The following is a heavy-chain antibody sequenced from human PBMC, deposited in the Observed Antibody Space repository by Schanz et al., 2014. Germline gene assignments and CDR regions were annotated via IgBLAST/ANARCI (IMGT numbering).Heavy chain of an antibody. CDR1: GFSFSDYS. CDR3: ARDLISSGWYG. V-gene: IGHV3-48*04. D-gene: IGHD6-19*01. CDR2: IKISGDV. J-gene: IGHJ4*02. Sequence: EVQLVESGGGLVQSGGSLRLSCAASGFSFSDYSMNWVRQAPGKGLEWISYIKISGDVFYTDSVKGRFTISRDNAKNSLYLQMNSLRVEDTAVYYCARDLISSGWYGWGQGTLVTVSS.